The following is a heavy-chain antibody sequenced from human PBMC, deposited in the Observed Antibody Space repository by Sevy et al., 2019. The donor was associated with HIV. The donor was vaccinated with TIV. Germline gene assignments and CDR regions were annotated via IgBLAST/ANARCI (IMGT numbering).Heavy chain of an antibody. CDR3: ARQVVAFGNPASEEY. CDR1: GYSIISGYY. J-gene: IGHJ4*02. D-gene: IGHD3-16*01. Sequence: SETLSLTCGVSGYSIISGYYWGWIRQPPGKGLEWIGSIYHSGSTYYNPSLKSRVTISVDTSKNQFSLKLSSVTAADTAVYYSARQVVAFGNPASEEYWGQGTLVTVSS. CDR2: IYHSGST. V-gene: IGHV4-38-2*01.